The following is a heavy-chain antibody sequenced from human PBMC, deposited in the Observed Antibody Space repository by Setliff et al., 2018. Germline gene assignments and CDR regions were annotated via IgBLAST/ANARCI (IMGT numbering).Heavy chain of an antibody. CDR1: GYTFTNYY. J-gene: IGHJ6*03. CDR3: ARDRNDNYESSGYYYAGGYMDV. D-gene: IGHD3-22*01. Sequence: ASVKVSCKASGYTFTNYYMYWLRQAPGQGPEWMGIINIGGGSTSYAQKFQGRVTMTRDTSTSTVFMELSSLRSEDTAVYYCARDRNDNYESSGYYYAGGYMDVWGKGTTVTVSS. V-gene: IGHV1-46*01. CDR2: INIGGGST.